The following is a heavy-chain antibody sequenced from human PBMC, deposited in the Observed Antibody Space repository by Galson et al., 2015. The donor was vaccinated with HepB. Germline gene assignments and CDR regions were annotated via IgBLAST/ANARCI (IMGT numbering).Heavy chain of an antibody. CDR3: ARSRQLWSEFDY. D-gene: IGHD1-1*01. J-gene: IGHJ4*02. Sequence: QSGAEVKKPGESLKISCKTSGYNFTTYWIGWVRQVPGKGLEWMGIMYPGDSDTTYSPSFRGQVTISADKSITTTYLHWSSLRASDTAMYYCARSRQLWSEFDYWGQGTLLTVSS. CDR1: GYNFTTYW. V-gene: IGHV5-51*01. CDR2: MYPGDSDT.